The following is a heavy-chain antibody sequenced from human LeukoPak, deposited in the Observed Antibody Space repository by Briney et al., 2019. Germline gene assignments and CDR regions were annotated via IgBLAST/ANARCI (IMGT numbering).Heavy chain of an antibody. CDR2: ISYSGST. V-gene: IGHV4-39*01. J-gene: IGHJ4*02. CDR1: GGSISSSSYS. Sequence: PSETLSLTCTVSGGSISSSSYSWGWIRQPPGKGLECIGTISYSGSTYYNPSLKSRVTISVDTSKNQFSLKLSSVTAADTAVYYCARANLGYCTNAVCEDLKIDYWGQGTLVTVSS. D-gene: IGHD2-8*01. CDR3: ARANLGYCTNAVCEDLKIDY.